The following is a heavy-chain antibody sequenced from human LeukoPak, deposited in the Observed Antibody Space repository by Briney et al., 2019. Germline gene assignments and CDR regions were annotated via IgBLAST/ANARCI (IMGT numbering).Heavy chain of an antibody. V-gene: IGHV3-23*01. J-gene: IGHJ4*02. CDR1: GFTFNNYA. CDR3: GKGINYYDNSGYFKH. Sequence: GGSLRLSCVASGFTFNNYAMSWVRQAPGKGLEWVSAISGHGGSIYYADSVKGRFTISRDNYKTTLYLQMNSLRAEDTAVYYCGKGINYYDNSGYFKHWGQGTLDTVSS. CDR2: ISGHGGSI. D-gene: IGHD3-22*01.